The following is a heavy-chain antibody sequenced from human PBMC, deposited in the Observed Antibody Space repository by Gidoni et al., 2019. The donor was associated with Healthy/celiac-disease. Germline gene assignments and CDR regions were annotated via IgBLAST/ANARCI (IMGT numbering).Heavy chain of an antibody. J-gene: IGHJ4*02. V-gene: IGHV4-59*01. CDR2: IYSNGTL. CDR3: ARGRTYSYY. D-gene: IGHD2-21*01. Sequence: QVQLQESGPGLVKSSETLSLTCIVSGGSMSSYYWTWIRQPPGKGLEWIVDIYSNGTLDYNPSLKSRITISVDTSRSQFSLKFNSVTAADTAVYYCARGRTYSYYWGQGTLVTVSS. CDR1: GGSMSSYY.